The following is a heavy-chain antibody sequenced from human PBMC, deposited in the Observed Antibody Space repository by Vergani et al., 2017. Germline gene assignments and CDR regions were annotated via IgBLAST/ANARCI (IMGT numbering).Heavy chain of an antibody. CDR1: GFTFSSYG. D-gene: IGHD3-10*01. Sequence: QVQLVESGGGVVQPGGSLRLSCAASGFTFSSYGMHWVRQAPGKGLEWVAFIRYDGSNKYYADSVKGRFTISRDNSKNTLYLQMNSLSAEDTAVYYCAKARGLLWFGELSCYFDYWGQGTLVTVSS. CDR2: IRYDGSNK. J-gene: IGHJ4*02. V-gene: IGHV3-30*02. CDR3: AKARGLLWFGELSCYFDY.